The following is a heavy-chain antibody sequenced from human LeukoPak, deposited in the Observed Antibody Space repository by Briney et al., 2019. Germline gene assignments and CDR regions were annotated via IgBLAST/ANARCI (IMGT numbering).Heavy chain of an antibody. Sequence: GGSLRLSCAASGFTFSSYAMSWVRQAPGKGLEWVSSISTGGGSTYYADSVKGRFTISRDNSKNTLYLQLNSLRAEDTALYYCAKGWLSGDDDYWGQGTLVTVSS. CDR2: ISTGGGST. J-gene: IGHJ4*02. CDR1: GFTFSSYA. D-gene: IGHD1-26*01. V-gene: IGHV3-23*01. CDR3: AKGWLSGDDDY.